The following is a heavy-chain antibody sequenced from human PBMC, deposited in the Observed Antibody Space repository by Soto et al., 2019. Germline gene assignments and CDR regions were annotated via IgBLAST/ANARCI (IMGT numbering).Heavy chain of an antibody. CDR2: IYYSGST. CDR1: GGSISSYY. Sequence: SETLSLTCTVSGGSISSYYWSWIRQPPGKGLEWTGYIYYSGSTNYNPSLKSRVTISVDTSKNQFSPKLSSVTAADTAVYYCARGRGYYYYYYMDVWGKGTTVTVSS. CDR3: ARGRGYYYYYYMDV. D-gene: IGHD3-10*01. J-gene: IGHJ6*03. V-gene: IGHV4-59*01.